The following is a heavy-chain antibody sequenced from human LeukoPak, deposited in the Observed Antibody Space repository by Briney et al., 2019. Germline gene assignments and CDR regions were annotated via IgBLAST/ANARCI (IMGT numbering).Heavy chain of an antibody. CDR3: ARGGSRGPTAPLATTYYYYGMDV. Sequence: PWGSLRLSCAASGFTFSSYDMHWVRQATGKGLEWVSAIGTAGDTYYPGSVKGRFTISRENAKNSLYLQMNSLRAGDTAVYYCARGGSRGPTAPLATTYYYYGMDVWGQGTTVTVSS. D-gene: IGHD5-12*01. CDR1: GFTFSSYD. V-gene: IGHV3-13*01. CDR2: IGTAGDT. J-gene: IGHJ6*02.